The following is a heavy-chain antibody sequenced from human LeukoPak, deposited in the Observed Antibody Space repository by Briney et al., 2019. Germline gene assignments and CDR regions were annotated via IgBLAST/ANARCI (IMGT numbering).Heavy chain of an antibody. CDR1: GYTFSDYY. Sequence: ASVKVSCKTSGYTFSDYYIHWVRQAPGHGLEWMGWINPNSGGTNYAQKFQGRVTMTRDTSISTAYMELSRLRSDDTAVYYCAREAMVRGVIILMNWFDPWGQGTLVTVSS. J-gene: IGHJ5*02. CDR3: AREAMVRGVIILMNWFDP. D-gene: IGHD3-10*01. CDR2: INPNSGGT. V-gene: IGHV1-2*02.